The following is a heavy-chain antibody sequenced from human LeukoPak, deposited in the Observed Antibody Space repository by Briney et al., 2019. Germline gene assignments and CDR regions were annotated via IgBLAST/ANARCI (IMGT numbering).Heavy chain of an antibody. J-gene: IGHJ4*02. D-gene: IGHD3-22*01. CDR2: ISAYNGNT. CDR1: GYTFTRYG. CDR3: ARPSDSSGLTAFDY. V-gene: IGHV1-18*01. Sequence: ASVKVSCKASGYTFTRYGITWLRQAPGQGLEWMGWISAYNGNTNYAQKVQGRVTMTTDTSTSTAYMELRSLRSDDTAVYYCARPSDSSGLTAFDYWGQGTLVNFSS.